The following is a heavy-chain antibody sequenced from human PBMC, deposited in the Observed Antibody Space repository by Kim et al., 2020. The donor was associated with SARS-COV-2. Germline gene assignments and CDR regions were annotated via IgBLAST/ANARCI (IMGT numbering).Heavy chain of an antibody. CDR1: GDSSSRGTYY. V-gene: IGHV4-39*01. J-gene: IGHJ4*02. D-gene: IGHD6-19*01. CDR2: INNSGST. CDR3: VRHWHNGWHDY. Sequence: SETLSLTCTVSGDSSSRGTYYWAWIRQPPGKGLQWIGSINNSGSTWYNPSLKSRVTMSIDTSKNHFSLRLSSVTAADTAMFYCVRHWHNGWHDYWGQGTL.